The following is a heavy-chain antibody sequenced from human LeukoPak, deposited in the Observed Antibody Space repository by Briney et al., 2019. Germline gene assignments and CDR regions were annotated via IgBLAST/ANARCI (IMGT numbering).Heavy chain of an antibody. CDR3: ARQLCSGGRCYYAMDV. V-gene: IGHV5-51*01. CDR1: GYSFTRYW. Sequence: GESLKISCQGSGYSFTRYWISWVRQMPGKGLEWMGIIYPGDSDTRYSPSFQGQVTISADKSISTAYLQWSSLKASDTAMYYCARQLCSGGRCYYAMDVWGQGTTVTVSS. CDR2: IYPGDSDT. J-gene: IGHJ6*02. D-gene: IGHD2-15*01.